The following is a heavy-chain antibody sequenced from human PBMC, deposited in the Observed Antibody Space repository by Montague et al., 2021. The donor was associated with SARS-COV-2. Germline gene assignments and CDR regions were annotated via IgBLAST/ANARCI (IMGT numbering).Heavy chain of an antibody. CDR1: GFSLSTSGVG. Sequence: PVLVKPTQTLTLTCTFSGFSLSTSGVGVGWIRRPPGKALEWLALSCWDDEKPYSPSLKSRLTITKDTSKNQVVLTMTNMDPVDTATYYCAHSYGDYLFDYWGQGTLVTVSS. J-gene: IGHJ4*02. D-gene: IGHD4-17*01. CDR2: SCWDDEK. CDR3: AHSYGDYLFDY. V-gene: IGHV2-5*02.